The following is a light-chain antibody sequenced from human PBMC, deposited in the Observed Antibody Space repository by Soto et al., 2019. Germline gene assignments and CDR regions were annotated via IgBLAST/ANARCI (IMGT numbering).Light chain of an antibody. CDR2: GNT. J-gene: IGLJ3*02. V-gene: IGLV1-40*01. Sequence: QPVLTQPPSVSGSPGQRVTISCTGSSSNVGAGYDVHWYQVLPRTAPKLLIFGNTNRPSGVPDRFSASKSGTSASLAISGLLAEDEADYYCQSYDDTLSGCVFGGGTKLTVL. CDR1: SSNVGAGYD. CDR3: QSYDDTLSGCV.